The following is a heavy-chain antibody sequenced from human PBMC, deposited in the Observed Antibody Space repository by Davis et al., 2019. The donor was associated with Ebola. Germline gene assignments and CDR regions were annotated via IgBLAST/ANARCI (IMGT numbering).Heavy chain of an antibody. J-gene: IGHJ5*02. Sequence: SVKVSCKASGGTFSSYAISWVRQAPGQGLEWMGGIIPIFGTANYVQKFQGRVTITADESTSTAYMELSSLRSEDTAVYYCARSDVLRFLGLRHWFDPWGQGTLVTVSS. CDR1: GGTFSSYA. CDR3: ARSDVLRFLGLRHWFDP. CDR2: IIPIFGTA. V-gene: IGHV1-69*13. D-gene: IGHD3-3*01.